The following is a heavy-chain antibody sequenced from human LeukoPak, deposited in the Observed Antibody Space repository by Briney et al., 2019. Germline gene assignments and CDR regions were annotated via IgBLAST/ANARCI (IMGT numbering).Heavy chain of an antibody. J-gene: IGHJ4*02. Sequence: ASVTDSCKASGYTFTSYYIHWVRQAPGQGLEWMGIINPSGGSTSYAQKFQGRVTMTRDTSTSTVYMELSSLRSEDTAVYYCARDRGYCSSTSCSIPPSYFDYWGQGTRFTVSS. CDR1: GYTFTSYY. D-gene: IGHD2-2*01. CDR3: ARDRGYCSSTSCSIPPSYFDY. CDR2: INPSGGST. V-gene: IGHV1-46*01.